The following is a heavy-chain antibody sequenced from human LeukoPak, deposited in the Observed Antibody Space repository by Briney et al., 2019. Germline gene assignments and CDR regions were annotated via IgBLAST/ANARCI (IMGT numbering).Heavy chain of an antibody. CDR1: EYTFTGYY. D-gene: IGHD5-18*01. CDR2: INPNSGGT. V-gene: IGHV1-2*06. Sequence: SVKVSCKASEYTFTGYYIHWVRQAAGPGLEWMGRINPNSGGTNYAQNCQGRVTMTRHTSISTAYMELSRLRSDDTAVYYCARVYSYGRSYIHYWGQGTLVTVSS. J-gene: IGHJ4*02. CDR3: ARVYSYGRSYIHY.